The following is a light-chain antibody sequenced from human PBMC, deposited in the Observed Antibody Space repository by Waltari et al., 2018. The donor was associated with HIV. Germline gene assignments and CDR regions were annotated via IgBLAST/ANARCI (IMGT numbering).Light chain of an antibody. J-gene: IGKJ2*02. CDR2: GAS. CDR3: QQSHSPHRT. Sequence: DIQMTQSPSSLSSFVGDSGPITCRASQTISRHLNWYQQKPGEAPKLLIYGASSLQRGVPSRFSGSGSGIHCTLIISSLKPEDSANYYCQQSHSPHRTFGQGTKLEIK. CDR1: QTISRH. V-gene: IGKV1-39*01.